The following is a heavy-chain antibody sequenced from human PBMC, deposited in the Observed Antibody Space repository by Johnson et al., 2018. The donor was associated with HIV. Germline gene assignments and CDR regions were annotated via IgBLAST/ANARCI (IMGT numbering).Heavy chain of an antibody. CDR1: GFTVSSYY. CDR2: IYSGGST. CDR3: ARGFDAFDI. V-gene: IGHV3-66*02. Sequence: VQLVESGGGLVQPGGSLRLSCAASGFTVSSYYMSWVRQAPGKGLDWVSVIYSGGSTYYSDPVKRRFPISRDNSKNTLYLQMNSLRAEDTAVYYCARGFDAFDIWGQGTMVTVSS. J-gene: IGHJ3*02.